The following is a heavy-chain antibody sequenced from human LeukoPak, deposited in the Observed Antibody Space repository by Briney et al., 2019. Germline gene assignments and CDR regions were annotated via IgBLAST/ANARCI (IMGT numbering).Heavy chain of an antibody. CDR1: GGSISSSSYY. CDR2: IYYSGST. J-gene: IGHJ4*02. D-gene: IGHD7-27*01. Sequence: PSETLSLTCSVSGGSISSSSYYWGWIRQPPGQGLECIGSIYYSGSTYYNPSLKSRVTISVDTSKNQFSLKLSSVTAADTAVYYCARASWGFVYKIDYWGQRNLVTVSS. CDR3: ARASWGFVYKIDY. V-gene: IGHV4-39*01.